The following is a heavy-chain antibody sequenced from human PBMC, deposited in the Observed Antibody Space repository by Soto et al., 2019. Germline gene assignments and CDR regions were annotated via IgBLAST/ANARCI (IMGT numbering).Heavy chain of an antibody. CDR1: GFTFSSYG. CDR2: IWNDGSIK. CDR3: ARSSSGWAIDY. V-gene: IGHV3-33*01. D-gene: IGHD6-19*01. Sequence: QVQLVESGGGVVQPGRSLRLSCAASGFTFSSYGMQWVRQAPGKGLEWVALIWNDGSIKHYVDSVKGRFTISRDNFKNTVYLQMNSLRAEDTAVFYCARSSSGWAIDYWGQGTLVTVSS. J-gene: IGHJ4*02.